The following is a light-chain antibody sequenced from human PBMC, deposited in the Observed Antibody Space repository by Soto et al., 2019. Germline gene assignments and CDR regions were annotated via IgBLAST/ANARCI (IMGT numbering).Light chain of an antibody. V-gene: IGKV1-27*01. CDR1: QGISNS. CDR2: AAS. CDR3: HHRNKWPYT. Sequence: DIQMTQSPSSLSASVGDRVTITCRASQGISNSLAWYQQKPGKVPKLLIYAASTLQSGVPSRFSGSGSGTDFTLTISSLQPEDVAVYFCHHRNKWPYTFGQGTKLEMK. J-gene: IGKJ2*01.